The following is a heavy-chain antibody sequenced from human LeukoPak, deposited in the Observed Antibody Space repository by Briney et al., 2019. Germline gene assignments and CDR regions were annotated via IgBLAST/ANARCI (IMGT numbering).Heavy chain of an antibody. Sequence: GGSLRLSCAASGFTFSSYSMNWVRQAPGKGLEWVSYISSSSSTIYYADSVKGRFTISRDNAKNSLYLQMNSLRAEDTAVYYCARVNDILTGYKSYYMDVWGKGTTVTASS. CDR3: ARVNDILTGYKSYYMDV. D-gene: IGHD3-9*01. CDR2: ISSSSSTI. J-gene: IGHJ6*03. CDR1: GFTFSSYS. V-gene: IGHV3-48*01.